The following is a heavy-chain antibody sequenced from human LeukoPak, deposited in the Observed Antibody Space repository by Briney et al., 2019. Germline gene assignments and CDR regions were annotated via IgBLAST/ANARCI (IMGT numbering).Heavy chain of an antibody. CDR3: AXXXXAAAGDYYYYGMDV. J-gene: IGHJ6*02. CDR2: INHSGST. D-gene: IGHD6-13*01. CDR1: GGSFSGYY. Sequence: PSETLSLTCAVYGGSFSGYYWSWIRQPPGKGLEWIGEINHSGSTNYNPSLKSRVTISVDTSKNQFSLKLSSVTAADTAVYYCAXXXXAAAGDYYYYGMDVWGQGTTVTVSS. V-gene: IGHV4-34*01.